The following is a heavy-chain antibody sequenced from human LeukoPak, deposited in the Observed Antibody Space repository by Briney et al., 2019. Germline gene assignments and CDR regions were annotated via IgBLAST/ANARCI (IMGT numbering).Heavy chain of an antibody. Sequence: GSLRLSCAASGFTFSSYGMHWVRQAPGKGLEWVAFIRYDGSNKYYADSVKGRFTISRDNSKNTLYLQMNSLRAEDTAVYYCANPLSGSSSSFDYWGQGTLVTVSS. CDR2: IRYDGSNK. D-gene: IGHD6-6*01. V-gene: IGHV3-30*02. CDR3: ANPLSGSSSSFDY. J-gene: IGHJ4*02. CDR1: GFTFSSYG.